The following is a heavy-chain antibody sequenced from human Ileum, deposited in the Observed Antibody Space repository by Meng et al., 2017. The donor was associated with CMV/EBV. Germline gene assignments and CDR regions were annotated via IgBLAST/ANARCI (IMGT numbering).Heavy chain of an antibody. D-gene: IGHD3-16*01. J-gene: IGHJ4*02. CDR1: GFTFSDYY. CDR2: ISSSSSYT. CDR3: ARDRSYADY. Sequence: RVGLGGGLVNPGGSLRLSCAGSGFTFSDYYMSWIRQAPGKGLEWVSYISSSSSYTNYADSVKGRFTISRDNAKNSLYLQMNSLRAEDTAVYYCARDRSYADYWGQGTLVTVSS. V-gene: IGHV3-11*05.